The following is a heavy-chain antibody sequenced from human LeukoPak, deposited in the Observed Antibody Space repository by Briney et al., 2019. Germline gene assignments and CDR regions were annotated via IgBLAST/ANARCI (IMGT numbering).Heavy chain of an antibody. CDR2: IIGNAATI. V-gene: IGHV3-23*01. J-gene: IGHJ4*02. Sequence: GGSLRLSCTASGFTFGTYAMNWVRQAPGKGLQWVALIIGNAATIAYADSMRGRFTISRDNSKNTLYLQMNSLRVEDTAVYYCVKDRTPDGYYSVDYWGQGILVTVSS. CDR3: VKDRTPDGYYSVDY. CDR1: GFTFGTYA. D-gene: IGHD3-3*01.